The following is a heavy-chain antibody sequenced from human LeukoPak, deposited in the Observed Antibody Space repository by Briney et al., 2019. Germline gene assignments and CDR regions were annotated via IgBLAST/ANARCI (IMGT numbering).Heavy chain of an antibody. Sequence: TPSETLSLTCTVSGGSISSYYWSWIRQPPGKGLEWIGYIYYSGSTNYNPSLKSRLTISIDTSKNQFSLKLSSVTAADTAVYYCARSMVRGVMVDYWGQGTLVTVSS. D-gene: IGHD3-10*01. V-gene: IGHV4-59*12. CDR3: ARSMVRGVMVDY. CDR1: GGSISSYY. J-gene: IGHJ4*02. CDR2: IYYSGST.